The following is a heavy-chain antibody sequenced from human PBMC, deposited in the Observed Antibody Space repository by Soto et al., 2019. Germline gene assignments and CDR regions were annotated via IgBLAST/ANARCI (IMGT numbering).Heavy chain of an antibody. CDR3: AREDSIIIPAVSGF. V-gene: IGHV3-21*01. Sequence: GGSLRLSCTVSGFAFNNYGINWVRQAPGKGLEWVSSISKSDYTYYSDSVKGRFTISRDNAKNSVSLQMNTLRVEDTAVYYCAREDSIIIPAVSGFWGLGTLVTVSS. CDR2: ISKSDYT. CDR1: GFAFNNYG. D-gene: IGHD3-22*01. J-gene: IGHJ4*02.